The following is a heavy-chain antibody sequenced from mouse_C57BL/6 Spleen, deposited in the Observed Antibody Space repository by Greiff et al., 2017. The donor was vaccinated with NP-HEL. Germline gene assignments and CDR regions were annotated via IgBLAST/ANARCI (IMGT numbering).Heavy chain of an antibody. CDR1: GFSLTSYG. CDR2: IWSDGST. V-gene: IGHV2-6*03. D-gene: IGHD1-1*01. J-gene: IGHJ2*01. CDR3: ARDWGYGSSYGWYFDY. Sequence: QVQLQQSGPGLVAPSQSLSITCTVSGFSLTSYGVHWVRQPPGKGLEWLVVIWSDGSTTYNSALKSRLSISKDNSKSQVFLKMNSLQTDDTSMYYCARDWGYGSSYGWYFDYWGQGTTLTVSS.